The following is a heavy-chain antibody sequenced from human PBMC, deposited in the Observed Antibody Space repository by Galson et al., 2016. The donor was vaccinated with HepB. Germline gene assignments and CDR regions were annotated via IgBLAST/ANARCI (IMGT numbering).Heavy chain of an antibody. Sequence: TLSLTCNISGTSVSRGKSYWNWIRQHPGKGLEWIGYISYSATTYYSPSLRSRISISVDTSETQFSLRRKSVTAADTAVYYCARALYYYDRSVSAYYYYMDVWGKGTTVTVS. D-gene: IGHD3-22*01. CDR2: ISYSATT. CDR3: ARALYYYDRSVSAYYYYMDV. CDR1: GTSVSRGKSY. V-gene: IGHV4-31*03. J-gene: IGHJ6*03.